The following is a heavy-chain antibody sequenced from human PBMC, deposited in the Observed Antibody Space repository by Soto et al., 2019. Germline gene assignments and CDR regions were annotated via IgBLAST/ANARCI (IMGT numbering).Heavy chain of an antibody. V-gene: IGHV3-23*01. D-gene: IGHD5-12*01. CDR2: ISSSGSAV. J-gene: IGHJ4*02. Sequence: GGSLRLSCVASGFTFSEYEINWVRQAPGKGLEWISYISSSGSAVYYADSVKGRFTISRDNSKNTLYLQMNSLRAEDTAVYYCAKDHPDIVATIDYWGQGTLVTVSS. CDR3: AKDHPDIVATIDY. CDR1: GFTFSEYE.